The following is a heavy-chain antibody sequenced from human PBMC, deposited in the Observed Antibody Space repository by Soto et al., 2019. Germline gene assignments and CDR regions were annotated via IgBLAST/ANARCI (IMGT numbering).Heavy chain of an antibody. CDR3: ARIHLTYYYPSGGCLDV. J-gene: IGHJ6*02. Sequence: QATLKESGPVLVKPTETLTLTCTVSGFSLRNDRVGVSWIRQPPGKALEWLARIYSSDEKMYTTSLRSRLAISKDTSKSQVVLTMTNLDPLDTATYYCARIHLTYYYPSGGCLDVWGQGTTVTVSS. D-gene: IGHD3-10*01. CDR2: IYSSDEK. CDR1: GFSLRNDRVG. V-gene: IGHV2-26*01.